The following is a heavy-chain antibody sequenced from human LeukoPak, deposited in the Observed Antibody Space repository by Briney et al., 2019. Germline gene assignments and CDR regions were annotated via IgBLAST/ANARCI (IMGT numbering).Heavy chain of an antibody. CDR1: GYTFTSYY. CDR3: ARDRGAARPRRWFDP. CDR2: INPSGGST. V-gene: IGHV1-46*01. J-gene: IGHJ5*02. Sequence: ASVKVSCKASGYTFTSYYMHWVRQVPGQGLEWMGIINPSGGSTSYAQKFQGRVTMTRDTSTSTVYMELSSLRSEDTAVYYCARDRGAARPRRWFDPWGQGTLVTVSS. D-gene: IGHD6-6*01.